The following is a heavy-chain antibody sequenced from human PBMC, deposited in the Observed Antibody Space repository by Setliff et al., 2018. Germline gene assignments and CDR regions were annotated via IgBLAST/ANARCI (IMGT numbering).Heavy chain of an antibody. CDR3: ARDLDYQYYYYMDV. D-gene: IGHD2-2*01. Sequence: GASVKVSCKASGYIFTSYGISWVRQAPGQGLEWMGWISSYNGKTNYAQKLQGRVTMTTDTSTSTAYMELRSLRSDDTAVYYCARDLDYQYYYYMDVWGKGTTVTVSS. J-gene: IGHJ6*03. CDR1: GYIFTSYG. V-gene: IGHV1-18*01. CDR2: ISSYNGKT.